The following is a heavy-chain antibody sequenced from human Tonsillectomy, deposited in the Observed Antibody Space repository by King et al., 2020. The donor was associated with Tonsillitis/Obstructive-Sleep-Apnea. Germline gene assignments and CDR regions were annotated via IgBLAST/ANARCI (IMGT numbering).Heavy chain of an antibody. J-gene: IGHJ5*02. CDR2: ISSSGSTI. CDR3: ARVEGDIAAAGTGWFDP. D-gene: IGHD6-13*01. Sequence: QLVQSGGGLVQPGGSLRLSCAASGFTFSSYEMNWVRQAPGKGLEWVSYISSSGSTIYYADSAKGRFTISRDNAKNSLYLQMNSLRAEDTAVYYCARVEGDIAAAGTGWFDPWGQGTLVTVSS. V-gene: IGHV3-48*03. CDR1: GFTFSSYE.